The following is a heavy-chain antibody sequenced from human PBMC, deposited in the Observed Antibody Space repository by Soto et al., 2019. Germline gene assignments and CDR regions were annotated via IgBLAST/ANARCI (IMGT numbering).Heavy chain of an antibody. V-gene: IGHV1-2*02. CDR1: GYTFTGYY. J-gene: IGHJ4*02. CDR3: ARGRVGRIPMVRGVICFDY. D-gene: IGHD3-10*01. Sequence: QVQLVQSGAEVKKPGASVKVSCKASGYTFTGYYMHWVRQAPGQGLEWMGWINPNSGGTNYAQKFQGRVTITRDTSISTAYMELSRLRSDDTAVYYCARGRVGRIPMVRGVICFDYWGQGTLVTVSS. CDR2: INPNSGGT.